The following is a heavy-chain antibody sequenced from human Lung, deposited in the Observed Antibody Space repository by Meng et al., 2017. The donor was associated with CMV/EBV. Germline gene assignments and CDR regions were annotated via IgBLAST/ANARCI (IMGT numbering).Heavy chain of an antibody. V-gene: IGHV1-69*02. Sequence: SVXVSXKASGGTFSSYTISWVRQAPGQGLEWMGRIIPILGIANYAQKFQGRVTITADTSTSTAYMELSSLRSEDTAVYYCARAFIVVVPAAIGSPYGMDVWXQGTXVTVSS. J-gene: IGHJ6*02. CDR2: IIPILGIA. CDR1: GGTFSSYT. D-gene: IGHD2-2*01. CDR3: ARAFIVVVPAAIGSPYGMDV.